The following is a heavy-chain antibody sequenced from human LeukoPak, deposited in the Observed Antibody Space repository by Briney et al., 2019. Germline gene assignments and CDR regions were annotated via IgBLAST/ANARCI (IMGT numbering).Heavy chain of an antibody. V-gene: IGHV3-30-3*01. J-gene: IGHJ3*02. CDR3: ARVRRGIAVVGGVAAFDI. CDR1: GFTFSSYA. CDR2: ITYDGNNK. Sequence: GGSLRLSCAVSGFTFSSYAMHWVRQAPGKGLEWVAVITYDGNNKYYADSVKGRFTISRDNSKNTLYLQMNSLRVEDTAMYYCARVRRGIAVVGGVAAFDIWGQGTMVTVSS. D-gene: IGHD6-19*01.